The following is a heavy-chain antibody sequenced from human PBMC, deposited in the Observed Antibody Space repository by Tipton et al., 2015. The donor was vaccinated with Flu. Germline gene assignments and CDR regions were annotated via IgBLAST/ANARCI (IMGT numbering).Heavy chain of an antibody. Sequence: TLSLTCTVSGGSITNTEYYWAWIRQPPGKGLEWIGSFYYSGSTHYNPSLNSRVTVSGDKSRNQFSLKLSSVTAADTAVYYCARDRLNYYDSSSAAFDIWGQGAMVTVSS. D-gene: IGHD3-22*01. CDR2: FYYSGST. CDR1: GGSITNTEYY. J-gene: IGHJ3*02. V-gene: IGHV4-39*07. CDR3: ARDRLNYYDSSSAAFDI.